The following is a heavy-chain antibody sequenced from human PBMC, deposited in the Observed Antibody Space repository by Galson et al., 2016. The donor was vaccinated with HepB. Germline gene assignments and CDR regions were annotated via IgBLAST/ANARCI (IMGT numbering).Heavy chain of an antibody. Sequence: SETLSLTCTVSGGSVNFYYWNWIRQPAGKGLEWIGRFYTRGSTYSNPSLKSRVTMSLDTSKNQFSLKMTSVTSADTAVYYCARGSTSDYDFDHYYYGMDVWGRGTTVTVSS. CDR2: FYTRGST. D-gene: IGHD5-12*01. J-gene: IGHJ6*02. CDR3: ARGSTSDYDFDHYYYGMDV. V-gene: IGHV4-4*07. CDR1: GGSVNFYY.